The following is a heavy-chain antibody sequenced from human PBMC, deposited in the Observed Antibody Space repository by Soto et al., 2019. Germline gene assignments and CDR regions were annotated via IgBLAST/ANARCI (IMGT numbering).Heavy chain of an antibody. J-gene: IGHJ4*02. D-gene: IGHD3-22*01. CDR3: AKQYDSSGYYEIEY. CDR2: IGDSGGS. CDR1: GFTFSSYA. Sequence: PGGSLRLSCAASGFTFSSYAMSWVRQAPGKGLEWVSVIGDSGGSYYADSVKGRFTISRDNSKNTLYLQMNSLRAEDTAVYYCAKQYDSSGYYEIEYWGQGTQVTVSS. V-gene: IGHV3-23*01.